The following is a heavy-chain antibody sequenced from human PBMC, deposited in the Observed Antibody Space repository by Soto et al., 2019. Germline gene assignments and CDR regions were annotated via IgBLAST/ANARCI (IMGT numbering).Heavy chain of an antibody. CDR3: ARGEYSYGYGIDY. D-gene: IGHD5-18*01. V-gene: IGHV3-21*01. CDR2: ISSSSSYI. J-gene: IGHJ4*02. CDR1: GFTFSSYS. Sequence: EVQLVESGGGLVKPGGSLRLSCAASGFTFSSYSMNWVRQAPGKGLEWVSSISSSSSYIYYADSVKGRFTISRDNAKNSLYLQMNSLRAEGMALSYCARGEYSYGYGIDYWGQGTLVTVSS.